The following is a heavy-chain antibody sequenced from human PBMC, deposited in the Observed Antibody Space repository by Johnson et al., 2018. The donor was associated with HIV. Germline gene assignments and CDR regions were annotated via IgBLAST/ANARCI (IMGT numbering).Heavy chain of an antibody. D-gene: IGHD6-13*01. Sequence: MLLVESGGGLVQPGGSLRLSCAVSGFTFSTYAMHWVRQAPGKGLEYVSGISSSGGSTFYANSVKGRFTISSDNSRNRLYLQMGSLRDEDMAVYYCARERRSSSWYDASDIWGQGTMVTVSS. J-gene: IGHJ3*02. CDR2: ISSSGGST. CDR3: ARERRSSSWYDASDI. CDR1: GFTFSTYA. V-gene: IGHV3-64*01.